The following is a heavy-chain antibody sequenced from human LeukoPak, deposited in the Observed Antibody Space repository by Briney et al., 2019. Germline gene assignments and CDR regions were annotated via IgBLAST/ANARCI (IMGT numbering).Heavy chain of an antibody. CDR2: ISYDGSNK. Sequence: GGSLRLSCAASGFIFSNYAMHWVRQAPGKGLEWVALISYDGSNKYYADSVKGRFTISRDNSKNTLFLRMSSLRAEDTAVYYCVGHSDYWGQGTLVTVSS. V-gene: IGHV3-30*04. J-gene: IGHJ4*02. CDR3: VGHSDY. D-gene: IGHD3-16*01. CDR1: GFIFSNYA.